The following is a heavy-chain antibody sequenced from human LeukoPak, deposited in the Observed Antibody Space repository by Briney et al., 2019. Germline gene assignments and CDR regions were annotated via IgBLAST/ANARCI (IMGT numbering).Heavy chain of an antibody. CDR3: AKEKVPYNWNPFDY. V-gene: IGHV4-59*01. Sequence: SETLSLTCTVSGGSISSYYWSWIRQPPGKGLEWIGYIYYSGSTNYNPSLKSRVTISVDTSKNQFSLKLSSVTAADTAVYYCAKEKVPYNWNPFDYWGQGTLVTVSS. D-gene: IGHD1-20*01. CDR1: GGSISSYY. J-gene: IGHJ4*02. CDR2: IYYSGST.